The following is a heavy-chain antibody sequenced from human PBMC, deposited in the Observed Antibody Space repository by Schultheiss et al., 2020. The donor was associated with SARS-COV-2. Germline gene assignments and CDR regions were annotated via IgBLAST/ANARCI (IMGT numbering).Heavy chain of an antibody. V-gene: IGHV3-21*01. CDR1: GFTFSSYS. CDR2: ISSSSSYI. CDR3: ARDRYDFWSGFTNYYYYGMDV. Sequence: GESLKISCAASGFTFSSYSMNWVRQAPGKGLEWVSSISSSSSYIYYADSVKGRFTISRDNAKNSLYLQMNSLRAEDTAVYYCARDRYDFWSGFTNYYYYGMDVWGQGTTVTVSS. D-gene: IGHD3-3*01. J-gene: IGHJ6*02.